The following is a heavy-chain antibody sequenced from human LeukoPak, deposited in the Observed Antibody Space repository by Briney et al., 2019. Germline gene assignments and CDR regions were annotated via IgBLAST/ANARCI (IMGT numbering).Heavy chain of an antibody. Sequence: PSETLSLTCTVSGGSISSYYWSWIRQPPGKGLEWIGSIYHRGSTYYNPSLKSRVTISVDTSKNQFSLKLSSVTAADTAVYYCAREGNYYDSSGYYRAFDIWGQGTMVTVSS. V-gene: IGHV4-39*07. D-gene: IGHD3-22*01. CDR1: GGSISSYY. CDR3: AREGNYYDSSGYYRAFDI. CDR2: IYHRGST. J-gene: IGHJ3*02.